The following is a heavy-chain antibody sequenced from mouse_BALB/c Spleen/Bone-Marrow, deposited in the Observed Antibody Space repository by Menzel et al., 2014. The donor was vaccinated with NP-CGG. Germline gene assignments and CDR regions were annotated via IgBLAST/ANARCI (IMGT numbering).Heavy chain of an antibody. Sequence: EVKLVESGGGLVQPGGSLKLSCAASGFYFSAYWMSWVRQAPGKGLEWIGEINPDSRTINYTPSLKDKFIISRDNAKNTLYLQMSKVRSEDTAVYYCARLYDYGWFAYWGQGTLVTVSA. CDR1: GFYFSAYW. J-gene: IGHJ3*01. CDR2: INPDSRTI. CDR3: ARLYDYGWFAY. V-gene: IGHV4-1*02. D-gene: IGHD2-4*01.